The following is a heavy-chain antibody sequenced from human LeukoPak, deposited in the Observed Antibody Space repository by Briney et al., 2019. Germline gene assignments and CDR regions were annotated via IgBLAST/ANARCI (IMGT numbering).Heavy chain of an antibody. CDR2: IYPGDSDT. CDR1: GYSFTSYW. J-gene: IGHJ4*02. V-gene: IGHV5-51*01. D-gene: IGHD3-16*01. Sequence: GESLKISCKGSGYSFTSYWIGCVRQMPGKGLEWMGIIYPGDSDTRYSPSFQGQVTISADKSISTAYLQWSSQKASDTAMYYCARLWATQDYYFDYWGQGTLVTVSS. CDR3: ARLWATQDYYFDY.